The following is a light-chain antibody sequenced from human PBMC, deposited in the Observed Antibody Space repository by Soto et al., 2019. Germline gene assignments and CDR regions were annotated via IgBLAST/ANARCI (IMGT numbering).Light chain of an antibody. CDR1: QSLLHSNGYNY. V-gene: IGKV2-28*01. CDR2: LGS. J-gene: IGKJ4*01. Sequence: DIVMTQSPLSPPVTPGEPASISCRSSQSLLHSNGYNYLDWYLQKPGQSPQLLIYLGSNRASGVPDRFSGSGSGTDFTLKISRVEAEDVGVYYCMQALQGRTFGGGTKVEIK. CDR3: MQALQGRT.